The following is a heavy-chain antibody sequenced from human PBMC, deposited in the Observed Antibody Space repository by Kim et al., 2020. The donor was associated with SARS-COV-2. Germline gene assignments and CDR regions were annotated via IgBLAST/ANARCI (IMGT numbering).Heavy chain of an antibody. CDR1: GYSFTSYW. V-gene: IGHV5-51*01. CDR3: ARHDSSSWSPYYYGMDV. J-gene: IGHJ6*02. CDR2: IYPGDSDT. Sequence: GESLKISCKGSGYSFTSYWIGWVRQMPGKGLEWMGIIYPGDSDTRYSPSFQGQVTISADKSISTAYLQWSSLKASDTAMYYCARHDSSSWSPYYYGMDVWGQGTTVTVSS. D-gene: IGHD6-13*01.